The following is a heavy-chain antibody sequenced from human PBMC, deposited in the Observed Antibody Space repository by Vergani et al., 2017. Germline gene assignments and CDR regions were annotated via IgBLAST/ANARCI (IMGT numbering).Heavy chain of an antibody. CDR2: INSDGSST. V-gene: IGHV3-74*01. J-gene: IGHJ4*02. D-gene: IGHD4-17*01. CDR3: ASFQDTVTTSNYYFDY. CDR1: GFTFSSYW. Sequence: EVQLVESGGGLVQPGGSLRLSCAASGFTFSSYWMHWVRQAPGKGLVWVSRINSDGSSTSYADSVKGRFTISRDNAKNTLYLQMNSLRAEDTAVYYCASFQDTVTTSNYYFDYWGQGTLVTVSS.